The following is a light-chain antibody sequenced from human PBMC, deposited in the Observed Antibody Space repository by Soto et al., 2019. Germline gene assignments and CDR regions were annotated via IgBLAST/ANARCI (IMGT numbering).Light chain of an antibody. CDR3: QQYNSYSLYT. V-gene: IGKV1-5*03. J-gene: IGKJ5*01. CDR1: QTIDSW. Sequence: DIQMTQSPSTLSASDGDRVPITCRSSQTIDSWLAWYQQRPGKPPNLLIYKASTLASGVPSRFSGSGSGTEFTLTINSLQPDDFATYYCQQYNSYSLYTLGQGTRLEIK. CDR2: KAS.